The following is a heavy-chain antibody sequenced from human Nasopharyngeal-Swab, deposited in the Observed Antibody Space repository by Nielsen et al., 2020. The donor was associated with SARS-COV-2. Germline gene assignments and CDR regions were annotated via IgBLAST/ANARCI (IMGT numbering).Heavy chain of an antibody. CDR1: GGSISSYY. J-gene: IGHJ4*02. V-gene: IGHV4-59*08. Sequence: GSLRLSCTVSGGSISSYYWSWIRQPPGKGLEWIGYIYYSGSTYYNPSLKSRVTISVDTSKNQFSLKLSSVTAADTAVYYCARHGETIAAAGAPFDYWGQGTLVTVSS. CDR3: ARHGETIAAAGAPFDY. CDR2: IYYSGST. D-gene: IGHD6-13*01.